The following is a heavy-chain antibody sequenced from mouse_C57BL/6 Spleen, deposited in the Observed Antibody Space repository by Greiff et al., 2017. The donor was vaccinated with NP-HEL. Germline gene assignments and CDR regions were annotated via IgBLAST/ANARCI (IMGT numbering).Heavy chain of an antibody. J-gene: IGHJ2*01. CDR2: IDPSDSYT. CDR1: GYTFTSYW. D-gene: IGHD1-1*01. CDR3: ARGIYGRRYFDY. Sequence: QVQLQQPGAELVMPGASVKLSCKASGYTFTSYWMHWVKQRPGQGLEWIGEIDPSDSYTNYNQKFKGKSTLTVDKSSSTAYMQLSSLTSEDSAVYYCARGIYGRRYFDYWGQGTTLTVSS. V-gene: IGHV1-69*01.